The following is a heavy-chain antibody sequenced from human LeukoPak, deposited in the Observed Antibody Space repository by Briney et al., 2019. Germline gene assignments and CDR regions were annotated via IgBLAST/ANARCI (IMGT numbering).Heavy chain of an antibody. J-gene: IGHJ4*02. D-gene: IGHD3-10*01. CDR3: ARADMLRGIIDY. CDR2: IYPTDSDT. V-gene: IGHV5-51*04. Sequence: GESLKISCKSSGYSFTSYWIGWVRQMPGKGLEWMGIIYPTDSDTRYSPSFQGQVTISADKPISTAYLQWSSLKASDTAIYYCARADMLRGIIDYWGQGTLVTVSS. CDR1: GYSFTSYW.